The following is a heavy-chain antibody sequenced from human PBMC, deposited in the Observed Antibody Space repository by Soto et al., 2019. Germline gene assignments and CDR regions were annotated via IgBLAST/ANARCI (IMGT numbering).Heavy chain of an antibody. CDR1: GYTFTGHY. CDR2: IGPESGAT. Sequence: ASVKVSCKASGYTFTGHYIHWVRQAPEQGPEWMGEIGPESGATRYAQRFQGRVTMTRDMSITTVYMELNNLSPDDTAVYYCGRGRSGQIVVFYWGQGTPVTVS. V-gene: IGHV1-2*02. D-gene: IGHD1-26*01. J-gene: IGHJ4*02. CDR3: GRGRSGQIVVFY.